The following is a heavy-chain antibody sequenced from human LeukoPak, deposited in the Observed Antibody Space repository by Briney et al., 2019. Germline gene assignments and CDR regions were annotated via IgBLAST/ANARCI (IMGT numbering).Heavy chain of an antibody. V-gene: IGHV3-74*01. CDR1: EFTFSNYW. CDR2: IDTDGSGT. D-gene: IGHD5-18*01. CDR3: AKDLEWIQLWTLAY. J-gene: IGHJ4*02. Sequence: GGSLRLSCEVSEFTFSNYWMHWVRQAPGKGLVWVSRIDTDGSGTFYADSVKGRFTISRDNAKNSLYLQMNSLRAEDTAVYYCAKDLEWIQLWTLAYWGQGTLVTVSS.